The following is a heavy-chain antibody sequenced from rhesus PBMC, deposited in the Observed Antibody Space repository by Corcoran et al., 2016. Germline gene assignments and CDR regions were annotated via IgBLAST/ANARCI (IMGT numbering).Heavy chain of an antibody. CDR1: GYSFTSSW. D-gene: IGHD2-21*01. J-gene: IGHJ5-2*02. CDR3: AKDQGWV. Sequence: EVQLVQSGAEVKRPGESLRISCKTSGYSFTSSWISWVRQMPGKGLEVMGTTSPGDSDTRYNPSFQGHVTSPADKSISTTYLQWSSLKASDTATYYWAKDQGWVWGRGVLVTVSS. CDR2: TSPGDSDT. V-gene: IGHV5S1*01.